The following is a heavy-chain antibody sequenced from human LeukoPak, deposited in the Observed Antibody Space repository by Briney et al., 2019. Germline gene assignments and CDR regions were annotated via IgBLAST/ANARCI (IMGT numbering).Heavy chain of an antibody. CDR1: GGSISSYY. CDR2: IYYSGST. D-gene: IGHD1-26*01. J-gene: IGHJ4*02. CDR3: ASSTTRGSGSYGYYFDY. V-gene: IGHV4-59*01. Sequence: PSETLSLTCTVSGGSISSYYWSWIRQPPGKVLEWIGYIYYSGSTNYNPSLKSRVTISVDTSKNQFSLKLSSVTAADTAVYYCASSTTRGSGSYGYYFDYWGQGTLVTVSS.